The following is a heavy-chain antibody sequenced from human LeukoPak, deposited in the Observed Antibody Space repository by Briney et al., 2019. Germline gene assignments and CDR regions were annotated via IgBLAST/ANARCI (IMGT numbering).Heavy chain of an antibody. CDR1: GGSISSYY. CDR2: IYYSGST. D-gene: IGHD6-13*01. J-gene: IGHJ4*02. V-gene: IGHV4-59*12. Sequence: SETLSLTCTVSGGSISSYYWSWIRQPPGKGLEWIGYIYYSGSTNYNPSLKSRVTISVDTSKNQFSLKLSSVTAADTAVYYCASRGVEQLVRKAFDYWGQGTLVTVSS. CDR3: ASRGVEQLVRKAFDY.